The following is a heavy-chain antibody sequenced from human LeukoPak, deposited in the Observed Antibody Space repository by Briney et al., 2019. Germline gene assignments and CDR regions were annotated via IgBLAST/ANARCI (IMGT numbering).Heavy chain of an antibody. CDR1: GYTFTSYY. CDR2: INPSGGST. D-gene: IGHD2-21*02. Sequence: ASVTVSCKASGYTFTSYYMHLVRQATGQGLEWMGIINPSGGSTSYAQKFQGRVTMTRDMSTSTVYMELSSLRSEDTAVYYCASGFCGGDCYFDPWGQGTLVTVSS. J-gene: IGHJ5*02. V-gene: IGHV1-46*01. CDR3: ASGFCGGDCYFDP.